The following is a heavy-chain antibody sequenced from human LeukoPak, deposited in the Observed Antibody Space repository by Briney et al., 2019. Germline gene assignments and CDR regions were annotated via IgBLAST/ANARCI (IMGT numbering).Heavy chain of an antibody. CDR3: ARAPSRDGTVTYRKQAWFDP. D-gene: IGHD4-17*01. Sequence: ASVKVSCRASGYTFTAFYMHWLRPAPGQGLEWMGWINHISGGTNFAPKFQGRVTLTRDTSINTAYMDLSRLNSDDTAVYDCARAPSRDGTVTYRKQAWFDPWGQGTLVTVSS. V-gene: IGHV1-2*02. J-gene: IGHJ5*02. CDR1: GYTFTAFY. CDR2: INHISGGT.